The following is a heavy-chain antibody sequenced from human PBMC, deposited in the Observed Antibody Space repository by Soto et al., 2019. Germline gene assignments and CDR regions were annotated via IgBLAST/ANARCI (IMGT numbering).Heavy chain of an antibody. D-gene: IGHD3-10*01. CDR2: ISGSGGST. J-gene: IGHJ4*02. CDR3: AKDPRVPYYDSGSSSY. V-gene: IGHV3-23*01. Sequence: VQLLESGGGLVQPGGSLRLSCAASGFTFSNYAMSWVRQAPGKGLEWVSAISGSGGSTYYADSVKGRFTISRDNSNNTLYLQMNSLRAEDTAVYYCAKDPRVPYYDSGSSSYWGQGTLVTVSS. CDR1: GFTFSNYA.